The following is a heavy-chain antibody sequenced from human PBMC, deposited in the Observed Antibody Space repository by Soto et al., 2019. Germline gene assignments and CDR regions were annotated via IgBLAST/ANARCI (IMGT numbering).Heavy chain of an antibody. V-gene: IGHV1-46*03. D-gene: IGHD2-2*01. J-gene: IGHJ4*02. CDR3: ARDLVVVPSALYYFDY. CDR2: INPSGGST. CDR1: GYTFSSHY. Sequence: ASVKVSCKASGYTFSSHYMHWVRQAPGQGLEWMGTINPSGGSTNYAQKFQGRVTMTRDTSTSTVYMELSSLRSEDTAVYYCARDLVVVPSALYYFDYWGQGTLVTVSS.